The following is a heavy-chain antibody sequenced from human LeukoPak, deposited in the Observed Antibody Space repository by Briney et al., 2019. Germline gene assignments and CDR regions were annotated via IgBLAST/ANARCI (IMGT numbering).Heavy chain of an antibody. CDR1: GFTFSNYA. D-gene: IGHD1-14*01. CDR2: ILYDGTNI. J-gene: IGHJ4*02. CDR3: VKDTGRGVGLFDH. V-gene: IGHV3-30*18. Sequence: PGKSLRLSCAASGFTFSNYAMHWVRQTPGKGLEWVAVILYDGTNIYYADSVKGRFIISRDNSKNTVYLQMDSLRAEDTALYYCVKDTGRGVGLFDHWGQGTLVTVSS.